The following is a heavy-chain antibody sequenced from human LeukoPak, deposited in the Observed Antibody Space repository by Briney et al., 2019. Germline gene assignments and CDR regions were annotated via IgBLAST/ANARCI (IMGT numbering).Heavy chain of an antibody. D-gene: IGHD3-10*01. J-gene: IGHJ6*03. CDR1: GFTFSSYA. CDR2: ISGSGGST. V-gene: IGHV3-23*01. CDR3: ARDGYYYGSGSSPSYMDV. Sequence: PGGSLRLSCAASGFTFSSYAMSWVRQAPGKGLEWVSAISGSGGSTYYADSVKGRFTISRDNAKNSLYLQMNSLRAEDTAVYYCARDGYYYGSGSSPSYMDVWGKGTTVTISS.